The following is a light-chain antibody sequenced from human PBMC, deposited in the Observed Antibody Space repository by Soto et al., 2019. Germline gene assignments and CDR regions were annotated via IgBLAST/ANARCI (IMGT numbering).Light chain of an antibody. CDR3: QQYCSSPRT. J-gene: IGKJ1*01. CDR2: GAS. CDR1: PSVSSSY. Sequence: EIVLTQSPGTLSLSPGERATLSCRASPSVSSSYLAWYQQKPGQAPRLLIYGASSRATGIPDRFSGSGSGTDFTLTISSLEPEDFAVYYCQQYCSSPRTFGQGTKVEIK. V-gene: IGKV3-20*01.